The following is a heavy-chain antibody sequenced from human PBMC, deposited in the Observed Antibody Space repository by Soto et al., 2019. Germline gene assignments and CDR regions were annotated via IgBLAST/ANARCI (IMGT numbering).Heavy chain of an antibody. Sequence: SVKVSCKASGGTFSSYAISWVRQAPGQVLEWMGVIIPIFGTANYAQKFQGRVTITADESTSTAYMELSSLRSEDTAVYYCARSIPRQLAFLPPYHYFGMDVWGQGTTVTVSS. V-gene: IGHV1-69*13. CDR1: GGTFSSYA. CDR2: IIPIFGTA. D-gene: IGHD2-21*01. CDR3: ARSIPRQLAFLPPYHYFGMDV. J-gene: IGHJ6*02.